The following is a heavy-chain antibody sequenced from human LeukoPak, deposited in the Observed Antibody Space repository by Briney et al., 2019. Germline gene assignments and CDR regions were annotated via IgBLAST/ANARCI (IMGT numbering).Heavy chain of an antibody. CDR2: ISKDGSNK. Sequence: GGSLRLSCAASGFTFSSYGMHWVRQAPGKGLEWVAVISKDGSNKYYADSVKGRFTISRDNSKNTLYLQMNSLRAEDTAVYYCARSSGYSFWNAFDIWGQGTIVTVSS. D-gene: IGHD3-22*01. CDR1: GFTFSSYG. V-gene: IGHV3-30*03. CDR3: ARSSGYSFWNAFDI. J-gene: IGHJ3*02.